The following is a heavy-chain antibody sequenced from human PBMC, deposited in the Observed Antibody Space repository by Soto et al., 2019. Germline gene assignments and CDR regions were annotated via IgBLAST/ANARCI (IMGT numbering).Heavy chain of an antibody. CDR2: INSDGSST. D-gene: IGHD1-1*01. Sequence: GGSLRLSCAASGFTFSSYWMHWVRQAPGKGLEWVSRINSDGSSTGYADSVKGRFTISRDNAKSTLYLQMNSLRAGDMAVYYWSKAGAWTFDYWGQGTLVTVSS. V-gene: IGHV3-74*01. J-gene: IGHJ4*02. CDR3: SKAGAWTFDY. CDR1: GFTFSSYW.